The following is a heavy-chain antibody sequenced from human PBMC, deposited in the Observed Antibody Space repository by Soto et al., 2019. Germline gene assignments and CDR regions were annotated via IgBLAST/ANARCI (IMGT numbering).Heavy chain of an antibody. CDR2: IKEDGTQT. V-gene: IGHV3-7*03. CDR3: AIATRRAIHFDY. Sequence: EVQLEESGGGLVQPGGSLKLSCTASGFSISNHWMNLVRQAPGKGLEWVAHIKEDGTQTYYVDSVKGRSTISRDNAKNSVNLQMHILRAEDTAVYYCAIATRRAIHFDYWGQGMLVTVSS. J-gene: IGHJ4*02. CDR1: GFSISNHW. D-gene: IGHD3-9*01.